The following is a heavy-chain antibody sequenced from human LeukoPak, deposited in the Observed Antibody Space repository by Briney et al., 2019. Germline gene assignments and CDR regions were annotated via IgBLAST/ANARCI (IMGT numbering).Heavy chain of an antibody. J-gene: IGHJ3*02. V-gene: IGHV4-59*08. D-gene: IGHD6-13*01. CDR1: GGSISSYY. CDR3: ARHGTQPHRAFDI. CDR2: IYYSGST. Sequence: SETLSLTCTVSGGSISSYYWSWIRQPPGKGLEWIGYIYYSGSTNYNPSLKSRVTISVDTSKNQFSLKLSSVTAADTAVYYCARHGTQPHRAFDIWGQGTMVTVSS.